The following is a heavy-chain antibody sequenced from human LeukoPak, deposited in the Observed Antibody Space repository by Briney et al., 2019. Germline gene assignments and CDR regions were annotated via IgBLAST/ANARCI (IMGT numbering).Heavy chain of an antibody. CDR2: IRQDGSQK. V-gene: IGHV3-7*01. CDR3: ARESGSVTSEVDFGY. CDR1: GFTFSSYW. J-gene: IGHJ4*02. Sequence: GGSLRLSCAASGFTFSSYWMSWVRQAPGKGLEWVATIRQDGSQKYYVDSVKGRFTISRDNAKNSLYLQMNSLRAEDTAVYYCARESGSVTSEVDFGYWGQGTLVTVSS. D-gene: IGHD4-17*01.